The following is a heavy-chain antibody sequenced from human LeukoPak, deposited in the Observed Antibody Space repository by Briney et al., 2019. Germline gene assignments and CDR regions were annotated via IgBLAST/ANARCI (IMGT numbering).Heavy chain of an antibody. CDR3: GSSSGSYYYYYMHL. CDR1: GYSIRSGYY. J-gene: IGHJ6*03. D-gene: IGHD3-22*01. V-gene: IGHV4-38-2*01. CDR2: IYHSGST. Sequence: TSETLSLTCDVSGYSIRSGYYWGWIRQPPGKGLELIGSIYHSGSTYYNPSLKSRVTISVETSKNQFSLKLSPVPAADTAVYCSGSSSGSYYYYYMHLWEKGPAVTVFS.